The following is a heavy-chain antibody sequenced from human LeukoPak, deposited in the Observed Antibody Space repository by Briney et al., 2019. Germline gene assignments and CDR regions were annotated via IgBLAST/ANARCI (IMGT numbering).Heavy chain of an antibody. V-gene: IGHV3-23*01. CDR2: ISDSGGST. D-gene: IGHD5-12*01. Sequence: GGSLRLSCAASRFTFSTYAMSWVRQAPGKGLEWVSAISDSGGSTYYADSVRGRFTVSRDNSKNTLYLQMNSLRVEDTAVYYCAKDRYNDYEGGWFDPWGQGTLVTVSS. J-gene: IGHJ5*02. CDR3: AKDRYNDYEGGWFDP. CDR1: RFTFSTYA.